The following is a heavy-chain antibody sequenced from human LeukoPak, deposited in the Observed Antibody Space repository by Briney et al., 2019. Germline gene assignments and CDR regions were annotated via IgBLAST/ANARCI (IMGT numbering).Heavy chain of an antibody. CDR1: GDSISSINW. J-gene: IGHJ4*02. D-gene: IGHD3-10*01. Sequence: PSGTLSLTCAVSGDSISSINWWSWVRQPPGKGLEWIGEIYHSGSTNYNPSLKSRVTISVDTSKNQFSLKLSSVTAADTAVYYCARHEYYGLEGGFDYWGQGTLVTVSS. CDR2: IYHSGST. CDR3: ARHEYYGLEGGFDY. V-gene: IGHV4-4*02.